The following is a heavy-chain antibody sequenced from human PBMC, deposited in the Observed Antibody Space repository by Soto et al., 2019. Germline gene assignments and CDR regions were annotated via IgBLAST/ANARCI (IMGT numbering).Heavy chain of an antibody. V-gene: IGHV4-4*02. CDR2: IYHTGST. D-gene: IGHD2-15*01. CDR1: GASISRSNW. Sequence: QVQLQESGPGLVKPSGTLSLTCAVSGASISRSNWWSWVRQPPGKGLEWIGEIYHTGSTNYNPSLRSRVTISQDKSKXQFXXNLXXVXXAXXXXXXXXXWTSHSYYFDPWCQGTLVTVSS. J-gene: IGHJ4*02. CDR3: XXWTSHSYYFDP.